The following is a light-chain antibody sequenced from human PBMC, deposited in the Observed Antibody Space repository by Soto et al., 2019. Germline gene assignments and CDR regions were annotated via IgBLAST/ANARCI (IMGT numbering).Light chain of an antibody. Sequence: EIVLTQSPGTLSLSPGERATLSCRASQSVSSSYLAWYQQKPGQAPRLLIYGASTRATGLPARFSGSGSGTEFTLTISSLEPEDFAVYYCQQRSNWPQTFGQGTKVDIK. CDR3: QQRSNWPQT. CDR1: QSVSSSY. CDR2: GAS. V-gene: IGKV3D-20*02. J-gene: IGKJ1*01.